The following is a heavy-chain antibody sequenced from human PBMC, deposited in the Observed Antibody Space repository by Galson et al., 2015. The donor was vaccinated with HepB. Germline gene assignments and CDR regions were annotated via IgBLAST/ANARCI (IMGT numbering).Heavy chain of an antibody. CDR3: AKGPQWLVTMGNDY. V-gene: IGHV3-23*01. D-gene: IGHD6-19*01. CDR2: ISGSGGST. Sequence: SLRLSCAASGFTFSSYAMSWVRQAPGKGLEWVSAISGSGGSTYYADSVKGRFTISRDNSKNTLYLQMNSLRAEDTAVYYCAKGPQWLVTMGNDYWGQGTLVTVSS. CDR1: GFTFSSYA. J-gene: IGHJ4*02.